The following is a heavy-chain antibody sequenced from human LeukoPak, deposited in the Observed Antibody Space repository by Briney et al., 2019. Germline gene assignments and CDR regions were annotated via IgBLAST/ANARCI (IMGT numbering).Heavy chain of an antibody. V-gene: IGHV3-43*02. CDR2: ISGDGGST. CDR1: GFTFDDYA. Sequence: GGSLRLSCAASGFTFDDYAMHWVRQAPGKGLEWVSLISGDGGSTYYADSVKGRFTISRDNSKNSLYLQMNSLRTEDTALYYCAKDSYYDFWSGQSWFDPWGQGTLVTVSS. J-gene: IGHJ5*02. D-gene: IGHD3-3*01. CDR3: AKDSYYDFWSGQSWFDP.